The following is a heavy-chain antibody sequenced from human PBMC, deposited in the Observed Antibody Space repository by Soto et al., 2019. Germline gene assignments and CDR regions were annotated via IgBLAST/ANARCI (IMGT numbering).Heavy chain of an antibody. CDR2: MYPGDSDT. CDR1: GYSFTTYW. V-gene: IGHV5-51*01. D-gene: IGHD5-12*01. J-gene: IGHJ4*02. Sequence: PGESLKISCKGSGYSFTTYWIGWVRQMPGKGLELMGIMYPGDSDTRYSPSLQGQVTISADKSISTAYLQWSSLKASDTAIYYCARRDGYNFDYWGQGTLVTVSS. CDR3: ARRDGYNFDY.